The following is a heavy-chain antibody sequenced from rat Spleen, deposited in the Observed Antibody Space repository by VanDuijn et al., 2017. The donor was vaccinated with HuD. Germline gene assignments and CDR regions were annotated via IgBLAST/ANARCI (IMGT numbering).Heavy chain of an antibody. CDR3: VRGGYYGYNIDS. D-gene: IGHD1-9*01. Sequence: QVQLKESGPGLVQPSQTLSLTCTVSGFSLTSYNVHWVRQPTGKGLEWMGIIWTGGSTDYNSAHKSRLRSRRDTSKSQVFLKRDSPPTEGIATYQCVRGGYYGYNIDSWGHAVTVTVS. CDR2: IWTGGST. J-gene: IGHJ2*01. V-gene: IGHV2-30*01. CDR1: GFSLTSYN.